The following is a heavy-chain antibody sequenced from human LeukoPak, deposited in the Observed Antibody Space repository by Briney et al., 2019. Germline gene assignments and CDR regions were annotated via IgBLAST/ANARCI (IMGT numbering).Heavy chain of an antibody. CDR3: AKDQADIFGSYPAL. D-gene: IGHD3-9*01. CDR2: IRYDGSNK. J-gene: IGHJ4*02. V-gene: IGHV3-30*02. CDR1: GFTFSSYG. Sequence: GGSLSLSCAASGFTFSSYGMHWVRQAPGKGLEWVAFIRYDGSNKYYADSVKGRFTISRDNSKNTLYLQMNSLRAGDTAVYYCAKDQADIFGSYPALWGQGTLVAVSS.